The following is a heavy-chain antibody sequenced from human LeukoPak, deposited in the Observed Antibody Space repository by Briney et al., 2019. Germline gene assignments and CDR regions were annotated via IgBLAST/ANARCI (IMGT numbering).Heavy chain of an antibody. CDR1: GGSISSYY. CDR2: IYYCGSI. J-gene: IGHJ4*02. Sequence: SETLSLTCTVSGGSISSYYWTWIRHPPGQGLEWIGYIYYCGSIYYNPSLKSRVSISVDTSKTHFSLKLSSVTAADTAVYYCARVKSGTVTEPDFDYWGQGTLVTVSS. V-gene: IGHV4-30-4*01. D-gene: IGHD4-17*01. CDR3: ARVKSGTVTEPDFDY.